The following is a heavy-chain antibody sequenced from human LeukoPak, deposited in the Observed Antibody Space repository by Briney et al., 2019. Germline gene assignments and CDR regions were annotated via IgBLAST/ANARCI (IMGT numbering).Heavy chain of an antibody. J-gene: IGHJ4*02. D-gene: IGHD1-26*01. CDR2: INPNSGGT. V-gene: IGHV1-2*06. CDR1: GYTFTGYY. Sequence: ASVKVSCKASGYTFTGYYIHWVRQAPGQGLEWMGRINPNSGGTNYAQKLQGRVTMTRDTSISTAYMELSRLRSDDTAVDYCARLPPGFGATNSDYWGQGTLVTVSS. CDR3: ARLPPGFGATNSDY.